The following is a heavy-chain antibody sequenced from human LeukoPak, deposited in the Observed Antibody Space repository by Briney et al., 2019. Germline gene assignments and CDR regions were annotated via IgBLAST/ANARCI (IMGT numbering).Heavy chain of an antibody. CDR2: IYPGDSDT. Sequence: GESLKISCEGSGYRFANYWIGWVRQTPGKGLEWMGIIYPGDSDTRYSPSFQGQVTISADKSISTAYLQWSSLKASDTAMFYCAKSVGALYYFDYWGQGTLVTVSS. CDR3: AKSVGALYYFDY. D-gene: IGHD1-26*01. V-gene: IGHV5-51*01. J-gene: IGHJ4*02. CDR1: GYRFANYW.